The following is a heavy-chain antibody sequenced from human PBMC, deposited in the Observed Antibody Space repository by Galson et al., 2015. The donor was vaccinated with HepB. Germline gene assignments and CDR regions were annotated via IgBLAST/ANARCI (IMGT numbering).Heavy chain of an antibody. CDR3: ARVGYCSSTSCYNWFDP. CDR2: IIPILGIA. Sequence: SVKVSCKASGGTFSSYAISWVRQAPGQGLEWMGGIIPILGIANYAQKFQGRVTITADKSTSTAYMELSSLRSEDTAVYYCARVGYCSSTSCYNWFDPWGQGTLVTVSS. CDR1: GGTFSSYA. V-gene: IGHV1-69*10. D-gene: IGHD2-2*01. J-gene: IGHJ5*02.